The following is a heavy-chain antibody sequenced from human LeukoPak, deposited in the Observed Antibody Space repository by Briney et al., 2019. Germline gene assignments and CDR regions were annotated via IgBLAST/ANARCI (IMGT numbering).Heavy chain of an antibody. Sequence: HGGTLRLSCAASGGTFDGDAMHWARQAPRKGMELVSLISGDAGSTYYADSLKGRFTISRDDSKNSLYLQMNSLRTEDTAFYYCAKDIYRGLDMATRPDYWGQGTLVTVSS. CDR2: ISGDAGST. V-gene: IGHV3-43*02. J-gene: IGHJ4*02. D-gene: IGHD5-24*01. CDR1: GGTFDGDA. CDR3: AKDIYRGLDMATRPDY.